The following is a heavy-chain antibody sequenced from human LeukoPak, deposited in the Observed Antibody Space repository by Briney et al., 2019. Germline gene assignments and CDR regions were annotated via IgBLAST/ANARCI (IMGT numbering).Heavy chain of an antibody. J-gene: IGHJ5*02. V-gene: IGHV3-7*01. Sequence: TGGSLRLSCAASGFTFSSYWMSWVRQAPGRGLEWLANIKQDGSDKYYVGSVKGRFTISRDNAKNTLFLQINSLRAEDTAVYYCAREYGGFDPWGQGTLVTVSS. CDR2: IKQDGSDK. CDR1: GFTFSSYW. CDR3: AREYGGFDP. D-gene: IGHD3-16*01.